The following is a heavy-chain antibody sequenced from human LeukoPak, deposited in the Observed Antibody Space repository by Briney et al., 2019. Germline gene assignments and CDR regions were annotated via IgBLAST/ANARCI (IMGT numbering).Heavy chain of an antibody. CDR3: ARNNRNDWQYWFDP. J-gene: IGHJ5*02. CDR2: ITSRSSYI. V-gene: IGHV3-21*01. D-gene: IGHD1-20*01. CDR1: GFTFSSYS. Sequence: PGGSLRLSCAASGFTFSSYSMNWVRQAPGKGLEWVSSITSRSSYIYYADSVKGRFTISRDNAKNSLYLQMNSLRAEDTAVYYCARNNRNDWQYWFDPWGQEPWSPSPQ.